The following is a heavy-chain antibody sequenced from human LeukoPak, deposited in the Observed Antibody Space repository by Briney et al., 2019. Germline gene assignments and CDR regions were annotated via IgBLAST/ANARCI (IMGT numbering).Heavy chain of an antibody. J-gene: IGHJ6*02. CDR2: IYYSGST. V-gene: IGHV4-59*05. CDR3: ARGGYSGSYPLYYYYGMDV. Sequence: SETLSLTCTVSGGSLEGLYWSWIRQSPGKGLEWIGSIYYSGSTYYNPSLKSRVTISVDTSKNQFSLKLSSVTAADTAVYYCARGGYSGSYPLYYYYGMDVWGQGTTVTVSS. D-gene: IGHD1-26*01. CDR1: GGSLEGLY.